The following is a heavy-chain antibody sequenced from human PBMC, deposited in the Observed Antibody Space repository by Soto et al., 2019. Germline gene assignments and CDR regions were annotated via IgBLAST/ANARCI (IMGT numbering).Heavy chain of an antibody. CDR1: GGSVSSGSNY. CDR2: IYFTGST. V-gene: IGHV4-61*01. J-gene: IGHJ4*02. CDR3: ARDSRHYDSSGFR. D-gene: IGHD3-22*01. Sequence: PSETLSLACTVSGGSVSSGSNYWSWIRQPPGRGLEWIGNIYFTGSTNYNPSLKSRVTISADTSKNQFSLKLNSVTAADTAVYYCARDSRHYDSSGFRWGQATLVTVSS.